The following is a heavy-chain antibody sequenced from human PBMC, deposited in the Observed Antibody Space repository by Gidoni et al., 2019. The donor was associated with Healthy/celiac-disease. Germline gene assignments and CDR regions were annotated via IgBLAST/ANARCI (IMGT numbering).Heavy chain of an antibody. CDR3: AKALGVATTDWYFDL. Sequence: ELQLVEYVGGLVLPGWSLRLSCAASEFTFDDYAMHWVRQATRKGLDWVSGISWNSGSIGYADSVKGRFTISRDNAKNSLYLQMNSLRAEDTALYYCAKALGVATTDWYFDLWGRGTLVTVSS. V-gene: IGHV3-9*01. CDR1: EFTFDDYA. J-gene: IGHJ2*01. CDR2: ISWNSGSI. D-gene: IGHD5-12*01.